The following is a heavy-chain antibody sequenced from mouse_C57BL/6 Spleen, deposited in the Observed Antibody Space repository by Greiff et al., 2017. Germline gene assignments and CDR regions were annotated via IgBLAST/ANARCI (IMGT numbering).Heavy chain of an antibody. D-gene: IGHD2-5*01. CDR1: GYTFTSYW. CDR2: IDPSDSET. J-gene: IGHJ4*01. V-gene: IGHV1-52*01. CDR3: ARGIYYSNYAYYAMDY. Sequence: QVQLQQPGAELVRPGSSVKLSCKASGYTFTSYWMHWVKQRPIQGLEWIGNIDPSDSETHYNQKFKDKAPLTVDKSSSTAYMQLSSLTSEDSAVYYCARGIYYSNYAYYAMDYWGQGTSVTVSS.